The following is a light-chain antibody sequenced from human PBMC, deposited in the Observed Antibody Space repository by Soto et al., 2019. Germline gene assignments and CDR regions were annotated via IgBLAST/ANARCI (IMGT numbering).Light chain of an antibody. CDR2: SND. CDR1: SSNIGSNT. V-gene: IGLV1-44*01. Sequence: QSVRTQAPSASGTPGQRVTISCSGSSSNIGSNTVTWYQQVPGTAPKLLIYSNDQLPSAVPDRFSASKSGTSASLAIAGLQSEDEADYYCAAWDYSLHGWVFGGWTKVTV. CDR3: AAWDYSLHGWV. J-gene: IGLJ3*02.